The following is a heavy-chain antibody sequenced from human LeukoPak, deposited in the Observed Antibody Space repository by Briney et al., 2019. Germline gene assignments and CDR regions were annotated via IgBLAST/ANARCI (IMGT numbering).Heavy chain of an antibody. CDR3: ARENYGPYYGMDV. J-gene: IGHJ6*02. V-gene: IGHV1-2*02. CDR1: GYTFTGYY. D-gene: IGHD4-17*01. CDR2: INPNSGGT. Sequence: GASVKVSCKASGYTFTGYYMHWVRQAPGQGLEWMGWINPNSGGTNYAQKLQGRVTMTRDTSISTAYMELSRLRSDDTAVYYCARENYGPYYGMDVWGQGTTVTVSS.